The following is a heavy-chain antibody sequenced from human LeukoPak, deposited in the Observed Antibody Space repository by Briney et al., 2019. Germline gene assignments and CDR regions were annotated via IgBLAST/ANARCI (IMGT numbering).Heavy chain of an antibody. J-gene: IGHJ5*02. CDR3: ARYLVDYYDSSGYPHGGWFDP. D-gene: IGHD3-22*01. Sequence: GGSLRLSCAASGFTFSSYSMNWVRQAPGKGLGWVSSISSSSSYIYYADSVKGRFTISRDNAKNSLYLQMNSLRAEDTAVYYCARYLVDYYDSSGYPHGGWFDPWGQGTLVTVSS. CDR2: ISSSSSYI. V-gene: IGHV3-21*01. CDR1: GFTFSSYS.